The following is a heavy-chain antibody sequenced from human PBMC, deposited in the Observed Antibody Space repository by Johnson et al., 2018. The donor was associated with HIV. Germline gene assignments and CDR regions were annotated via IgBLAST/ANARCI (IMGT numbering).Heavy chain of an antibody. V-gene: IGHV3-NL1*01. CDR3: ARARGGEGSEGCAFDI. CDR2: ISGGGGST. CDR1: GFAFNNYW. J-gene: IGHJ3*02. Sequence: QVQLVESGGGVVQPGRSLRLSCAASGFAFNNYWMHWVRQAPGKGLVWVSGISGGGGSTFYADSVTGRFTISRDNSKNTLHLQMNNLRAEDTAVSYCARARGGEGSEGCAFDIWGEGEMVTVSS. D-gene: IGHD3-10*01.